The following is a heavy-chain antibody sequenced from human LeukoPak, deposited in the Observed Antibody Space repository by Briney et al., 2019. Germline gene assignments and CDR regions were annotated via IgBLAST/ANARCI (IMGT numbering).Heavy chain of an antibody. CDR2: IYYSGST. J-gene: IGHJ4*02. V-gene: IGHV4-59*08. Sequence: SETLSLTCTVSGGSISSYYWSWIRQPPGKGLEWIGYIYYSGSTNYNPSLKSRVTISVDTSKNQFSLKLSSVTAADTAVYYCARQRAYIVATSLYFDYWGQGTLVTVSS. CDR1: GGSISSYY. CDR3: ARQRAYIVATSLYFDY. D-gene: IGHD5-12*01.